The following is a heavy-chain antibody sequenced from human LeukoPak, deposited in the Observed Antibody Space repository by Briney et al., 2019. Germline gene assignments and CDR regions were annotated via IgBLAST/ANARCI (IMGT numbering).Heavy chain of an antibody. V-gene: IGHV4-31*03. CDR3: AREVSSSSSWTNWFDP. CDR1: GGSISSGGYF. J-gene: IGHJ5*02. CDR2: IQYSGST. D-gene: IGHD6-13*01. Sequence: SETLSLTCTVSGGSISSGGYFWSWIRQLPGKGPEWLGYIQYSGSTDYNPSLKSRVSISVDTSKNQFSLELPSVTAADTAVYYCAREVSSSSSWTNWFDPWGQGTLVTVSS.